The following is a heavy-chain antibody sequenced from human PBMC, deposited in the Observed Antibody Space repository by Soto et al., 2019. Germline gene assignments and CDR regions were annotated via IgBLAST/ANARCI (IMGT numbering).Heavy chain of an antibody. CDR1: GGTFSSYA. CDR3: ARELDCSSTSCERGWFDP. D-gene: IGHD2-2*01. Sequence: QVQLVQSGAEVKKPGSSVKVSCKASGGTFSSYAISWVRQAPGQGLEWMGGIIPIFGTANYAQKFQGRVTITADESTSTAYMELSSLRSEDTAVYYCARELDCSSTSCERGWFDPWGQGTLVTVSS. V-gene: IGHV1-69*01. J-gene: IGHJ5*02. CDR2: IIPIFGTA.